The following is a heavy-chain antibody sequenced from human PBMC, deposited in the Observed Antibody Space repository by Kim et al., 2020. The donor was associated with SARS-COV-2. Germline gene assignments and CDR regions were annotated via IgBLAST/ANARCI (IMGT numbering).Heavy chain of an antibody. D-gene: IGHD5-18*01. CDR1: GFTFSSYG. J-gene: IGHJ4*02. CDR2: IWYDGSNK. CDR3: ARVWKRGYSYGSFDY. Sequence: GGSLRLSCAASGFTFSSYGMHWDRQAPDKGLEWVAVIWYDGSNKYYADSVKGRFTISRDNSKNTLYLQMNSLRAEDTAVYYCARVWKRGYSYGSFDYWGQGTLVTVSS. V-gene: IGHV3-33*01.